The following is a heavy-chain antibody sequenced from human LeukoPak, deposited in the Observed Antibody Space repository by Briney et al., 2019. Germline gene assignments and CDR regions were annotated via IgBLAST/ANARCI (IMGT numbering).Heavy chain of an antibody. CDR3: AREVPVAGFGP. Sequence: SETLSLTCTVSGGSISSGSYYWSWIRQPAGTGLEWIGRIYTSGSTNYNPSLKSRVTISVDTSKNQFSLKLSSVTAADTAVYYCAREVPVAGFGPWGQGTLVTVSS. D-gene: IGHD5-12*01. CDR1: GGSISSGSYY. V-gene: IGHV4-61*02. CDR2: IYTSGST. J-gene: IGHJ5*02.